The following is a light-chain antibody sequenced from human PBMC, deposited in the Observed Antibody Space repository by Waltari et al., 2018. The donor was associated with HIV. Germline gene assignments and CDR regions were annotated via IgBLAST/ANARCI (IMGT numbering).Light chain of an antibody. V-gene: IGKV3-20*01. J-gene: IGKJ1*01. CDR2: GAS. CDR1: QSVSSSH. Sequence: EIVLTQSPGTLSLSPGERATLSCRASQSVSSSHVAWYQQKPGQGPRLLIYGASSRATGIGDRFSGSGSGTDFTLTISRLEPADFAVYYCQQYSSAPWTFGQGTKVEIK. CDR3: QQYSSAPWT.